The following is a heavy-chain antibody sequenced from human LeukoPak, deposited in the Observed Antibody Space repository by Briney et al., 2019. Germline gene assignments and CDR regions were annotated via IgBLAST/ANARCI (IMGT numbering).Heavy chain of an antibody. D-gene: IGHD3-3*01. CDR3: ARADLWSGDYTTEYSQH. CDR2: ISYDGSNK. V-gene: IGHV3-30*04. J-gene: IGHJ1*01. CDR1: GFTFSSYA. Sequence: GRSLRLSCAASGFTFSSYAMHRVRQAPGKGLEWVAVISYDGSNKYYADSVKGRFTISRDNSKNTLYLQMNSLRAEDTAVYYCARADLWSGDYTTEYSQHWGQGTLVTVSS.